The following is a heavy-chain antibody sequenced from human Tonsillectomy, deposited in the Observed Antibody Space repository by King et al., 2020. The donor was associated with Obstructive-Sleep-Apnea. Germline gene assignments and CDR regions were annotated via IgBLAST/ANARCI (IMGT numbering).Heavy chain of an antibody. D-gene: IGHD4-11*01. J-gene: IGHJ4*02. CDR2: IFWNVDE. Sequence: TLKESGPTLVKPTQTLALTCTFSGFSLSTSGVGVGWIRQPPGQALEWLALIFWNVDERYSPSLKSRLTSTKDTPKNQVVLTMTNMDPVDTATFYCARADMTKKISFDFWGQGTLVTVSP. CDR3: ARADMTKKISFDF. CDR1: GFSLSTSGVG. V-gene: IGHV2-5*01.